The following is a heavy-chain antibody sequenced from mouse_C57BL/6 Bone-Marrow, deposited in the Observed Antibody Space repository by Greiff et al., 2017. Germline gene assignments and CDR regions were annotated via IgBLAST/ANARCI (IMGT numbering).Heavy chain of an antibody. CDR2: INPSSGYT. CDR1: GYTFTSYW. J-gene: IGHJ2*01. CDR3: ARNDDGYFLFDY. D-gene: IGHD2-3*01. Sequence: VQLKESGAELAKPGASVKLSCKASGYTFTSYWMHWVKQRPGQGLEWIGYINPSSGYTKYNQKFKDKATLTAEKSSSTAYMQLSSLTYEDSAVYYCARNDDGYFLFDYWGQGTTLTVSS. V-gene: IGHV1-7*01.